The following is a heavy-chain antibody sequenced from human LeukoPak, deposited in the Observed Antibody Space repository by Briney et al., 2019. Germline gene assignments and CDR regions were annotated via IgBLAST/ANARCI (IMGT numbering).Heavy chain of an antibody. V-gene: IGHV4-61*02. CDR3: ARGSFIFDY. J-gene: IGHJ4*02. D-gene: IGHD6-13*01. CDR1: GGSISSGDYY. Sequence: SETLSLTCTVSGGSISSGDYYWSWIRQPAGKGLEWIGRIYTSGSTNYNPSLKSRVTISVDTSKNQFSLKLSSVTAADTAVYYCARGSFIFDYWGQGALVTVSS. CDR2: IYTSGST.